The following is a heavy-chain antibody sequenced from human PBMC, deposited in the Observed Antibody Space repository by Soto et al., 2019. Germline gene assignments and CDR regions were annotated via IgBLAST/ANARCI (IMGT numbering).Heavy chain of an antibody. D-gene: IGHD6-6*01. Sequence: SETLSLTCTVSGGSISSYYWSWIRQPPWKGLEWIGYIYYSGSTNYNPSLKSRVTISVDTSKNQFSLKLSSVTAADTAVYYCARVMSIAARKAYYYGMDVWGQGTTVTVSS. CDR2: IYYSGST. J-gene: IGHJ6*01. CDR1: GGSISSYY. CDR3: ARVMSIAARKAYYYGMDV. V-gene: IGHV4-59*01.